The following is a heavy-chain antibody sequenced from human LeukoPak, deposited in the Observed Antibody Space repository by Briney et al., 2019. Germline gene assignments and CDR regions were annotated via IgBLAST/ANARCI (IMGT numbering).Heavy chain of an antibody. CDR3: AKDYCSGGSCLYFDY. D-gene: IGHD2-15*01. Sequence: GGSPRLSCAAPGFTFSSYGMHWVRQAPGKGLEWVAVISYDGSNKYYADSVKGRFTISRDNSKNTLYLQMNSLRAEDTAVYYCAKDYCSGGSCLYFDYWGQGTLVTVSS. CDR1: GFTFSSYG. V-gene: IGHV3-30*18. CDR2: ISYDGSNK. J-gene: IGHJ4*02.